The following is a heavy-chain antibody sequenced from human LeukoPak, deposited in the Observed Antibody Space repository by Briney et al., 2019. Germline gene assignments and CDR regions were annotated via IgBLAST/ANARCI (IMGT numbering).Heavy chain of an antibody. CDR2: ISWNSGSI. Sequence: GGSLRLSCAASGFTFDDYAMHWVRHAPGKGLEWVSGISWNSGSIGYADSVRGRFTISRDNAKNSLYLQMNSLRAEDTALYYCAKEGTSMVRGVYWYFDLWGRGTLVTVAS. CDR3: AKEGTSMVRGVYWYFDL. CDR1: GFTFDDYA. D-gene: IGHD3-10*01. V-gene: IGHV3-9*01. J-gene: IGHJ2*01.